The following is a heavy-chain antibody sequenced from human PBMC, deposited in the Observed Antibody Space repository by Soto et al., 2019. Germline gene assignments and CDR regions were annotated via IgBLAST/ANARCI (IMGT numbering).Heavy chain of an antibody. Sequence: QLHLVQSGAVVKKPGASVTVSCSASGYPVTAYYMHWVRQAPGRGLEWMGGINPPTGAAKYPQTFQGRVTMSRDTSTRTVFMGLGGLTSEDTAVFYCARGGGVGVAGSAAFDMWGQGTLVTVSS. CDR2: INPPTGAA. CDR3: ARGGGVGVAGSAAFDM. V-gene: IGHV1-2*02. D-gene: IGHD3-3*01. J-gene: IGHJ3*02. CDR1: GYPVTAYY.